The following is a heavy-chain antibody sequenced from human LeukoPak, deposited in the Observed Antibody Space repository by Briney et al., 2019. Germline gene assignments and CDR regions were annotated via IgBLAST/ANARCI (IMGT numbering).Heavy chain of an antibody. CDR1: GFTFSSYG. CDR3: ARDNPMGSPFDY. Sequence: HPGGSLRLSCAASGFTFSSYGMHWVRQAPGKGLEWVAFIRYDGSNKYYADSVKGRFTISRGNSKNTLYLQMNSLRAEDTAVYYCARDNPMGSPFDYWGQGTLVTVSS. J-gene: IGHJ4*02. V-gene: IGHV3-30*02. D-gene: IGHD3-10*01. CDR2: IRYDGSNK.